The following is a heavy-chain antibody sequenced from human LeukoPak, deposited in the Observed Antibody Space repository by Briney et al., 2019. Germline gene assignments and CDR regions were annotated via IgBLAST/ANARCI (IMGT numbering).Heavy chain of an antibody. Sequence: PSETLSLTCSVSGGSISNSRYYWGWLRQPPGKGLEWIGSIYYSGATNSNPSLRSRLTISVDTSKNQFSLKLGSVTAADAAVYYCARGRIVGATPYYYYGLDVWGQGTTVTVSS. CDR3: ARGRIVGATPYYYYGLDV. V-gene: IGHV4-39*01. D-gene: IGHD1-26*01. J-gene: IGHJ6*02. CDR2: IYYSGAT. CDR1: GGSISNSRYY.